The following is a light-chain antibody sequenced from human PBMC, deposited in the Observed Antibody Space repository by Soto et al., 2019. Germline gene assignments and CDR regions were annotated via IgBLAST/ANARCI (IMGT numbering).Light chain of an antibody. CDR1: ESVYINS. V-gene: IGKV3D-7*01. Sequence: DIVLTQSPGTLSLSPGESATLSCKASESVYINSFAWYQQKPGKAPKLLIYDAVTLQNGVPSRFSGGGSGSAFTLTISSLQPEDFATYYCLQDYNYPRTFGPGTKVDI. CDR2: DAV. J-gene: IGKJ3*01. CDR3: LQDYNYPRT.